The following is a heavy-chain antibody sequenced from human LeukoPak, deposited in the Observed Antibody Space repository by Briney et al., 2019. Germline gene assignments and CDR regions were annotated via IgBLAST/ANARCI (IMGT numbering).Heavy chain of an antibody. CDR1: GGSISSYY. CDR2: IYYSGSA. V-gene: IGHV4-59*08. D-gene: IGHD6-13*01. J-gene: IGHJ4*02. CDR3: ATGDYSSSWYYFDY. Sequence: SGTLSLTCTASGGSISSYYWNWIRQPPGKGLEWMGDIYYSGSANYNPSLKSRVTTSIDTSTNQSSLKLSSVTAADAAVYYCATGDYSSSWYYFDYWGQGTLVTVSS.